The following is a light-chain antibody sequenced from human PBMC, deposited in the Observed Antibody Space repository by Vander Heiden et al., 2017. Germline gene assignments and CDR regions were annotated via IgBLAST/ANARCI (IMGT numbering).Light chain of an antibody. V-gene: IGKV1-27*01. J-gene: IGKJ2*01. CDR2: AAS. Sequence: DIQMTQSPSSLSASVGDRATITCRPSQGISNYLAWYQQKPGKVPKLLIYAASTLQSGVPSRFRGSGSGTDFTLTISSLQAEDVATYYCQKYDSAPYTFAQGTRLEIK. CDR3: QKYDSAPYT. CDR1: QGISNY.